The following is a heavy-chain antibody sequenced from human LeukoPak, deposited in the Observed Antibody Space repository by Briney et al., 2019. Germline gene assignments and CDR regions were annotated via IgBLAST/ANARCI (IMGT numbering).Heavy chain of an antibody. V-gene: IGHV3-23*01. J-gene: IGHJ4*02. D-gene: IGHD6-19*01. CDR1: EFTFSNAL. CDR2: ISGSGGST. Sequence: GGSLRLSCAASEFTFSNALMTWVRQAPGKGLEWVSAISGSGGSTYYADSVKGRFTISRDNSKNTLYLQMNSLRAEDTAVYYCAKQVAVAGNPPYFDYWGQGALVTVSS. CDR3: AKQVAVAGNPPYFDY.